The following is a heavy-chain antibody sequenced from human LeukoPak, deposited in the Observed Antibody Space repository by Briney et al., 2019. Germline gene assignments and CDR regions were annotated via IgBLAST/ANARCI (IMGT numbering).Heavy chain of an antibody. CDR1: GYTFTSYA. V-gene: IGHV7-4-1*02. CDR3: ARALPGCGSTNCYGLDY. J-gene: IGHJ4*02. Sequence: ASVKVSCKASGYTFTSYAMNWVRQAPGQGLEWMGWINTNTGNPTYGQGFTGRFVFSLHSSVNTAYLQISSLKADDTAMYYCARALPGCGSTNCYGLDYWGQGTLVTVSS. D-gene: IGHD2-2*01. CDR2: INTNTGNP.